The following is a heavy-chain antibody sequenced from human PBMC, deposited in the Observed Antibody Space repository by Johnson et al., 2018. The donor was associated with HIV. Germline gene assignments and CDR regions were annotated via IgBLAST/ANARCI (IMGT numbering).Heavy chain of an antibody. Sequence: VQLVESGGGVVQPGRSLRLSCAASGFTFSSYWMHWVRQAPGKGLVWVSRINSDGSSTSYADSVKGRFTISRENAKNSLYLQMNSLRAGDTAVYYCARARRYSSSWPDAFDIWGQGTMVTVSS. V-gene: IGHV3-74*02. CDR1: GFTFSSYW. CDR3: ARARRYSSSWPDAFDI. CDR2: INSDGSST. J-gene: IGHJ3*02. D-gene: IGHD6-13*01.